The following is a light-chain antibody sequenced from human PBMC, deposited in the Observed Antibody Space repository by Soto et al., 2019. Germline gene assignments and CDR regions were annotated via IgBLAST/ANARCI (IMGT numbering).Light chain of an antibody. Sequence: DIDMNHSRASLSASLVERVTITCQASQDIYNYLNWYQQKPGRAPKLLINDASNLETGVPSRFSGSGSGTDFTFTIISLQPDDIATYYCQQYDNLPLTFGGGTKVDIK. J-gene: IGKJ4*01. CDR1: QDIYNY. CDR3: QQYDNLPLT. V-gene: IGKV1-33*01. CDR2: DAS.